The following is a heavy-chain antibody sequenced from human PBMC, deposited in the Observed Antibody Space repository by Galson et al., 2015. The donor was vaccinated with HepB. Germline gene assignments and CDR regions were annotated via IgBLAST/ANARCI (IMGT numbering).Heavy chain of an antibody. CDR3: ARGALLLGVGATQNNWSDP. V-gene: IGHV1-18*01. CDR1: GYTFSSYS. Sequence: SVKVSCKASGYTFSSYSITWVRQAPGQGLEWMGWISAYKRDTEYAQNFQGRVTLTADTSTTTAYMELRSLRSDDTAVYYCARGALLLGVGATQNNWSDPWGQGTPVTVSS. D-gene: IGHD2-15*01. CDR2: ISAYKRDT. J-gene: IGHJ5*02.